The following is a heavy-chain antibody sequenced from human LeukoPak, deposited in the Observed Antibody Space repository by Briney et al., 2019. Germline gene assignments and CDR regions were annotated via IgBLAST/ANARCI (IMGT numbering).Heavy chain of an antibody. CDR1: GGSISNYY. J-gene: IGHJ4*02. Sequence: PSETLSLTCTVSGGSISNYYWNWIRQPPGKGLEWIGDIYYNGITNSNPSLKSRVTISLDTSKNQISLNLNSVTAADTAEYYCARSFPGYYFEHWGQGALVTVSS. CDR3: ARSFPGYYFEH. V-gene: IGHV4-59*01. D-gene: IGHD3-10*01. CDR2: IYYNGIT.